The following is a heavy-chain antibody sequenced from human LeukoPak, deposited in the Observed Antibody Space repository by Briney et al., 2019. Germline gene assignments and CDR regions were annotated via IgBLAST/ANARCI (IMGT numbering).Heavy chain of an antibody. D-gene: IGHD3-22*01. Sequence: PGGSLRLSCAASGFTFSAYAMTWVRQAPGKGLEWVSSMSGRDDKTYYTDSAMGRFTISRDNSRNTLYLQMNSLRAEDTALYYCARVAYDSYGHYYHDYFGYWGQGTLVTVSP. CDR3: ARVAYDSYGHYYHDYFGY. V-gene: IGHV3-23*01. J-gene: IGHJ4*02. CDR2: MSGRDDKT. CDR1: GFTFSAYA.